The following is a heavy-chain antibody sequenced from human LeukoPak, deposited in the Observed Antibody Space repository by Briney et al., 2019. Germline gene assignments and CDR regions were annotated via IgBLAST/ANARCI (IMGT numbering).Heavy chain of an antibody. Sequence: SETLSLTCTVSGGSIRNYYWSWLRQPPGKGLEWIGYIYYSGSTNYNPSLKSRVTISVDTSKNQFSLKRSSVTAADTAVYYCARVYYSSSYDYWYFDLWGRGTLVTVSS. J-gene: IGHJ2*01. CDR2: IYYSGST. D-gene: IGHD6-13*01. CDR1: GGSIRNYY. V-gene: IGHV4-59*01. CDR3: ARVYYSSSYDYWYFDL.